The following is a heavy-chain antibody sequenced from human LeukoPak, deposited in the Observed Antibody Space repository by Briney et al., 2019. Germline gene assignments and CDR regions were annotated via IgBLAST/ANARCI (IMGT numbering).Heavy chain of an antibody. Sequence: NSSETLSLTCTVSGGSISSSSYYWGWIRQPPGKGLEWIGSIYYSGSTYYNPSLKSRVTISVDTSKNQFSLKLSSVTAADTAVYYCARKDYSWFDPWGQGTLVTVSS. D-gene: IGHD3/OR15-3a*01. V-gene: IGHV4-39*07. CDR3: ARKDYSWFDP. CDR2: IYYSGST. J-gene: IGHJ5*02. CDR1: GGSISSSSYY.